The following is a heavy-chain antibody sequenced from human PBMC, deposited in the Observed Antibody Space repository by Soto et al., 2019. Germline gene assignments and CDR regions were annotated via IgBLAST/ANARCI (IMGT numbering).Heavy chain of an antibody. D-gene: IGHD2-15*01. CDR3: ARDHSVSTPLDGIYV. V-gene: IGHV3-9*01. CDR2: ISWNSGLI. CDR1: GFTFDDYA. J-gene: IGHJ6*02. Sequence: SLRLSCAASGFTFDDYAMHWVRQAPGKGLEWVSGISWNSGLIGYADSVRGRFTIARDNAKNSLFLRMNTLRAEDTAVYYCARDHSVSTPLDGIYVWGHGTTVTVSS.